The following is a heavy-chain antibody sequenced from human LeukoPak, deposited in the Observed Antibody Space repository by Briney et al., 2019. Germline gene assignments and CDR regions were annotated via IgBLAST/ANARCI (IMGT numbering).Heavy chain of an antibody. CDR1: GFTFSDYY. V-gene: IGHV3-11*01. CDR2: ISSSGSTI. CDR3: ARGYRYDYVWGSYRYRLDY. J-gene: IGHJ4*02. Sequence: GGSLRLSCAASGFTFSDYYMSWIRQAPGKGLEWVSYISSSGSTIYYADSVKGRFTISRDNAKNSLYLQMNSLRAEDTAVYYCARGYRYDYVWGSYRYRLDYWGQGTLVTVSS. D-gene: IGHD3-16*02.